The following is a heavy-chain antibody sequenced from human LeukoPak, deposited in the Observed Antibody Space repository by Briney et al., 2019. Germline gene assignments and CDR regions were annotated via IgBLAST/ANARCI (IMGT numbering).Heavy chain of an antibody. J-gene: IGHJ4*02. V-gene: IGHV3-74*01. CDR1: GFTFDDYG. D-gene: IGHD1-26*01. Sequence: GGSLRLSCAASGFTFDDYGMSWVRQAPGKGLEWVSRINSDGSSTSYADSVKGRFTISRDNAKNTLYLQMNSLRAEDTAVYYCARVLRSWELLPEAGYWGQGALVTVSS. CDR2: INSDGSST. CDR3: ARVLRSWELLPEAGY.